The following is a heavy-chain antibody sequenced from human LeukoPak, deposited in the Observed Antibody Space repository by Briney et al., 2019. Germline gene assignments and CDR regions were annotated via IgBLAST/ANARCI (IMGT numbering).Heavy chain of an antibody. V-gene: IGHV4-39*01. CDR1: GGSISSSSYY. D-gene: IGHD5-18*01. CDR2: IYYSGST. J-gene: IGHJ4*02. Sequence: SETLSLTCTVSGGSISSSSYYWGWIRQPPGKGLEWIGSIYYSGSTYYNPSLKSRVTISVDTSKNQFSLKPSSVTAADTAVYYCARHVLRYSYGYSYFDYWGQGTLVTVSS. CDR3: ARHVLRYSYGYSYFDY.